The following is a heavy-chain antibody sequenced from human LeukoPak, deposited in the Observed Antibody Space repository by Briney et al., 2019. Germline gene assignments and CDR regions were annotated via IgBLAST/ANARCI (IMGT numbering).Heavy chain of an antibody. CDR1: GFTFSSYA. Sequence: GSLRLSCAASGFTFSSYAMSWIRQPAGKGLEWIGRIYTSGSTNYNPSLKSRVTMSVDTSKNQFSLKLSSVTAADTAVYYCARVGGYYGSGILLDYWGQGTLVTVSS. V-gene: IGHV4-4*07. J-gene: IGHJ4*02. D-gene: IGHD3-10*01. CDR3: ARVGGYYGSGILLDY. CDR2: IYTSGST.